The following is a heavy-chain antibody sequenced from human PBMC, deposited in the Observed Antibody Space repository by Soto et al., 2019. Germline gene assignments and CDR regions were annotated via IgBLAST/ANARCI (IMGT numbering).Heavy chain of an antibody. Sequence: QVQLQESGPGLVKPSETLPLTCTVSRGSISNYYWSWIRQPPGKGLEWIGYIYYSGSTDYNPSLGSRVXXSXDXXKNQFSLKLSSVTAADTAVYYCARHANSRGGAFDIWGQGTMVTVSS. CDR2: IYYSGST. J-gene: IGHJ3*02. D-gene: IGHD3-22*01. V-gene: IGHV4-59*08. CDR3: ARHANSRGGAFDI. CDR1: RGSISNYY.